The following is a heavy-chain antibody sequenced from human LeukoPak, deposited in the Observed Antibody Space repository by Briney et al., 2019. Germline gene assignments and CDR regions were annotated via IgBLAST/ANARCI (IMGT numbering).Heavy chain of an antibody. CDR2: INHSGST. CDR1: GGSFSGYY. J-gene: IGHJ4*02. Sequence: SETLSLTCAVYGGSFSGYYWSWIRQPPGKGLEWIGEINHSGSTNYNPSLKSRVTISVDTSKNQFSLKLSSVIAADTAVYYCASCYRVRGVITLLGYWCQGTLVTVTS. D-gene: IGHD3-10*01. V-gene: IGHV4-34*01. CDR3: ASCYRVRGVITLLGY.